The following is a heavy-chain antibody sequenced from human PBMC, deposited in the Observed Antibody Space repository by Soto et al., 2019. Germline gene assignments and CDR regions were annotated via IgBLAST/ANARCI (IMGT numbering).Heavy chain of an antibody. J-gene: IGHJ6*02. V-gene: IGHV3-9*01. CDR2: ISWNSGRI. CDR1: GFTFDDYA. CDR3: VRENYYYGMDV. Sequence: PGGSLRLSCAASGFTFDDYAMYWVRQVPGKGLEWVSGISWNSGRIGYVDSVRGRFTISRDNAKNSLYLQMNSLRAEDTAVYYCVRENYYYGMDVWGQGTTVTVSS.